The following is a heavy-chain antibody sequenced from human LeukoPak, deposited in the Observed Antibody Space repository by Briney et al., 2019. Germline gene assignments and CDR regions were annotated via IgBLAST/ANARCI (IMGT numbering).Heavy chain of an antibody. V-gene: IGHV1-2*02. CDR2: INPNSGGT. D-gene: IGHD3-3*01. CDR3: ARARITIFGVVSQFDY. Sequence: ASVKVSCKTSGYTFTDYYFHWVRQAPGQGLEWMGWINPNSGGTNYAQKFQGRVTMTRDTSISTAYMELSRLRSDDTAVYYCARARITIFGVVSQFDYWGQGTLVTVSS. J-gene: IGHJ4*02. CDR1: GYTFTDYY.